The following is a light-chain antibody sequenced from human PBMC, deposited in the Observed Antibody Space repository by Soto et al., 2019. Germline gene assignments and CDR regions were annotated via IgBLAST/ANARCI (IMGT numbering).Light chain of an antibody. CDR3: QSYDRSLGGSV. V-gene: IGLV1-40*01. Sequence: QSVLTQPPSVSGAPGQRVTISCTGGSSNIGAGYDVQWYQQFPGIAPTLLIYDSTTRPSGVPDRFSASKSGTSASLAITGLQAEDEADYYCQSYDRSLGGSVFGGGTKLTVL. J-gene: IGLJ3*02. CDR2: DST. CDR1: SSNIGAGYD.